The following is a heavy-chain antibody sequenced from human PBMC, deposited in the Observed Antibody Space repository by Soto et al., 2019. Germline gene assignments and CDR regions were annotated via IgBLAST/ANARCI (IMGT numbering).Heavy chain of an antibody. J-gene: IGHJ6*02. CDR2: ISSSGSTI. V-gene: IGHV3-48*03. Sequence: HPGGSLRLSCAASGFTFSSYEMNWVRQAPGKGLEWVSYISSSGSTIYYADSVKGRFTISRDNAKNSLYLQMNSLRAEDTAVYYCASVPDPVPGMDVWGQGTTVTVSS. D-gene: IGHD2-2*01. CDR3: ASVPDPVPGMDV. CDR1: GFTFSSYE.